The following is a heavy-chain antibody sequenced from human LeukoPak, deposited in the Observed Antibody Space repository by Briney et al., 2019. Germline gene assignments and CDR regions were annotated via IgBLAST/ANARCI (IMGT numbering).Heavy chain of an antibody. J-gene: IGHJ4*02. CDR3: ARVSSGWSYYFDY. CDR2: IYSSGAT. D-gene: IGHD6-19*01. V-gene: IGHV4-4*07. Sequence: SETLSLTCTVSGGSINSYYWSWIRQPAGKGLEWIGRIYSSGATNYNPSLKSRVTMSVDTSKNQFSLTLNSVTAADTAVYFCARVSSGWSYYFDYWGQGTLVTVSS. CDR1: GGSINSYY.